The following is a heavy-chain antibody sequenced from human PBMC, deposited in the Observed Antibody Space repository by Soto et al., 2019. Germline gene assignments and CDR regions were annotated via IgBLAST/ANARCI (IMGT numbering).Heavy chain of an antibody. Sequence: SETLSLTCTVSGDSISSDYWSWIRQPAGKGLEWIGRVYIGGETNYNPSLKSRLTMSLDTSKRQFSLKLSSVTAADTAVYHCARGRQAVGLEFWGLGTLGTVYS. CDR1: GDSISSDY. J-gene: IGHJ4*02. D-gene: IGHD1-26*01. CDR2: VYIGGET. V-gene: IGHV4-4*07. CDR3: ARGRQAVGLEF.